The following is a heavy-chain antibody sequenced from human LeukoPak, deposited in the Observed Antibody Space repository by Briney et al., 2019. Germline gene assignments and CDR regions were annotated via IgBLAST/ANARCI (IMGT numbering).Heavy chain of an antibody. J-gene: IGHJ4*02. CDR3: ATPYYYGSGSYYTQDY. D-gene: IGHD3-10*01. CDR2: IYTSGST. V-gene: IGHV4-61*02. Sequence: SETLSLTCTVSGGSISSGNSYWSWIRQPSGKGLEWIGRIYTSGSTNYNPSLKSRVTISIDTSKNQFSLKLSSVTAADTAVYYCATPYYYGSGSYYTQDYWGQGTLVTVSS. CDR1: GGSISSGNSY.